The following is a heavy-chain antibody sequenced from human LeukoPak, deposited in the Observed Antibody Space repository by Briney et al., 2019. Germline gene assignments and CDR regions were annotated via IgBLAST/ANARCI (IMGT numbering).Heavy chain of an antibody. D-gene: IGHD6-13*01. CDR1: GGSISSYY. CDR3: ARNLIPEQLVVNF. J-gene: IGHJ4*02. V-gene: IGHV4-59*01. Sequence: SETLSLTCTVSGGSISSYYWSWIRQPPGKGLEWIGYIYYSGSTNYNPSLKSRVTISVDTSKNQFSLKLSSVTAADTVVYYCARNLIPEQLVVNFWGQGTLVTVSS. CDR2: IYYSGST.